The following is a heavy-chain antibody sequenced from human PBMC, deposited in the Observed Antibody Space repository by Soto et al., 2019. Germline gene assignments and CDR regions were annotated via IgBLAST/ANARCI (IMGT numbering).Heavy chain of an antibody. V-gene: IGHV3-30*03. D-gene: IGHD5-18*01. CDR1: XFTXSSYG. J-gene: IGHJ6*02. CDR3: AKDPAVFPTWVQTGRLLYGMDV. CDR2: ISYDGSNK. Sequence: QVQXVXSGGXVVQPGXXLXLXCAAXXFTXSSYGMHWVRQAPGKXXXXXXXISYDGSNKYYADSVKGRFTISRDXXXXXXXXXXXXXXXXXXXXXXXAKDPAVFPTWVQTGRLLYGMDVWGQGTTVTVSS.